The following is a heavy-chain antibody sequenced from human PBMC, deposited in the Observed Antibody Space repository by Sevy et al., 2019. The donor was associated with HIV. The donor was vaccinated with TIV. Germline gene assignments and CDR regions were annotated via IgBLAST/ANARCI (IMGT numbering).Heavy chain of an antibody. CDR3: AKHGIVVTRVGYFDY. CDR1: GFTFSSYA. J-gene: IGHJ4*02. V-gene: IGHV3-23*01. Sequence: GGSLRLSCAASGFTFSSYAMSWVRQAPGKGLEWVSAISGSGGSTYYADSVKGRFTIPRDNSKNTLYLQMNSLRAEDTAVYYCAKHGIVVTRVGYFDYWGQGTLVTVSS. CDR2: ISGSGGST. D-gene: IGHD6-19*01.